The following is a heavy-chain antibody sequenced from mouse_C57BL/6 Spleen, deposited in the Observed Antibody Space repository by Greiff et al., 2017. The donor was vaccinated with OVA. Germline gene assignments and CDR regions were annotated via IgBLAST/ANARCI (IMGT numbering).Heavy chain of an antibody. CDR1: GYSITSGYY. CDR3: ASVVTTRDYFDY. J-gene: IGHJ2*01. Sequence: ESGPGLVKPSQSLSLTCSVTGYSITSGYYWNWIRQFPGNKLEWMGYISYDGSNNYNPSLKNRISITRDTSKNQFFLKLNSVTTEDTATYYCASVVTTRDYFDYWGQGTTLTVSS. D-gene: IGHD2-2*01. V-gene: IGHV3-6*01. CDR2: ISYDGSN.